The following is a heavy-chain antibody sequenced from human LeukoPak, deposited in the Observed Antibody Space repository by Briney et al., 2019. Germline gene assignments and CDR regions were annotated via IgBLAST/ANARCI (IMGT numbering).Heavy chain of an antibody. Sequence: PSETLSLTCTVSGGSISSSNYYWGWIRQPPGKGLEWIGNFYYTGITYYNPSLKSRVTLSLDTSKNQVSLKLSSVTAADTAVYFCAREGYDSSGYYLDYWGQGTLVTVSS. CDR3: AREGYDSSGYYLDY. D-gene: IGHD3-22*01. CDR1: GGSISSSNYY. J-gene: IGHJ4*02. V-gene: IGHV4-39*07. CDR2: FYYTGIT.